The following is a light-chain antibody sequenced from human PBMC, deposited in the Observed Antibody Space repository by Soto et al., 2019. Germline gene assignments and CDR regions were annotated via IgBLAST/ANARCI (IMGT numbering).Light chain of an antibody. CDR1: QSVSSY. V-gene: IGKV3-11*01. J-gene: IGKJ4*01. CDR2: GAS. CDR3: QQRSNWPPLT. Sequence: EIVLTQSPATLSLSPGERATLSCRASQSVSSYLAWYQQKPGQAPRLLIYGASTRATGIPARFSGSGSGTDFTLRISSLEPEDFAVYYCQQRSNWPPLTFGEGTKVEIK.